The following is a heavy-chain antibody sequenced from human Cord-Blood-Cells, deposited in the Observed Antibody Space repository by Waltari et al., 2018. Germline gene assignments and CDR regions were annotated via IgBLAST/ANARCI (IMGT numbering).Heavy chain of an antibody. J-gene: IGHJ4*02. CDR1: GGSISSHY. Sequence: QVQLQESGPGLVKPSETLSLTCTVSGGSISSHYWSWIRQPPGKGLEWIGYIYYSGSTNYNPPLKSRVTISVDPSKNQFSLKLSSVTAADTAVYYCARAQIWSGYYLDYWGQGTLVTVSS. D-gene: IGHD3-3*01. CDR2: IYYSGST. V-gene: IGHV4-59*11. CDR3: ARAQIWSGYYLDY.